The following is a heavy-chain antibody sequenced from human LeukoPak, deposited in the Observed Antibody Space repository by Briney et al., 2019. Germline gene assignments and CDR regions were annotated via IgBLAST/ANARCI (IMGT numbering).Heavy chain of an antibody. D-gene: IGHD4-11*01. CDR1: GGSISSSSYY. CDR2: IYYSGNT. Sequence: PWETLSLTCTVSGGSISSSSYYWGWIRQPPGKGLEWIGTIYYSGNTYYNPSLKSRVTMSVDMSKNQFSLMLSSVTAADTAVYYCARHLGNYLDWSDPWGQGTLVTVSS. CDR3: ARHLGNYLDWSDP. V-gene: IGHV4-39*01. J-gene: IGHJ5*02.